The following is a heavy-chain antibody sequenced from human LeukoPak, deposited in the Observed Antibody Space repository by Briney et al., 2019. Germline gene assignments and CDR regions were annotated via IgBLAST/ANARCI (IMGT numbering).Heavy chain of an antibody. V-gene: IGHV4-34*01. CDR3: ASSYGDYFFFDY. J-gene: IGHJ4*02. D-gene: IGHD4-17*01. CDR1: GGSFSGYY. Sequence: SETLSLTCAVYGGSFSGYYWSWIRQPPGKGLEWIGEINHSGSTNYNPSLKSRVTISVDTSKNQFSLKLSSVTAADTAVYYCASSYGDYFFFDYWGQGTPVTVSS. CDR2: INHSGST.